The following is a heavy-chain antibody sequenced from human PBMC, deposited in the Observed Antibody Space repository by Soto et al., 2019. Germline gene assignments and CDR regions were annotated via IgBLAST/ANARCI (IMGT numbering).Heavy chain of an antibody. D-gene: IGHD1-1*01. CDR3: VRDGTKTLRDWFDP. V-gene: IGHV4-4*07. CDR1: GASISGFY. Sequence: QVQLQESGPGLVKPSETLSLTCTVSGASISGFYWSWIRKSAGKGLEWIGRIYATGTTDYNPSLKSRVLMSVDPSKKQFSLQLRAVTAADTAVYYCVRDGTKTLRDWFDPWGQGISVTVSS. J-gene: IGHJ5*02. CDR2: IYATGTT.